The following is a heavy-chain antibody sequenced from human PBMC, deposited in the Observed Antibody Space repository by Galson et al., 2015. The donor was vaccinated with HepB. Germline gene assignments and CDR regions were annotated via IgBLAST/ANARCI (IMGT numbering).Heavy chain of an antibody. Sequence: SLRLSCAASGFTFSAYGMHWVRQAPGKGLEWVAVMWYDENSKYYVDSVKGRFTISRDNSKNTLYLQMNNLRAEDTAVYYCAKTEGFCSRGSGFPRRRSFDYWGQGTLVTVSS. J-gene: IGHJ4*02. CDR1: GFTFSAYG. CDR3: AKTEGFCSRGSGFPRRRSFDY. CDR2: MWYDENSK. D-gene: IGHD2-15*01. V-gene: IGHV3-33*06.